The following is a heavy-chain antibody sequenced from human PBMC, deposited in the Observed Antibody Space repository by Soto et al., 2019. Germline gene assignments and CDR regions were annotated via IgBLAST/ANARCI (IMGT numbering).Heavy chain of an antibody. CDR2: INPDGSHT. CDR1: EFTFSTYW. J-gene: IGHJ3*01. CDR3: VRDRDYYDGSGYASPGDAFDV. Sequence: EVQLVESGGGVVQPGGSLRLSCAASEFTFSTYWMHWVRQAPGKGLVWVSRINPDGSHTDHADSVKGRFTNSRDNAKNTLYLQMSSLGAEDSALYFFVRDRDYYDGSGYASPGDAFDVWGHGTVVTVSS. D-gene: IGHD3-22*01. V-gene: IGHV3-74*01.